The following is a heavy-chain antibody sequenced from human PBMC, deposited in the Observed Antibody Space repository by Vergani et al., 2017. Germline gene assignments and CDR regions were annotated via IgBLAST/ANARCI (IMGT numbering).Heavy chain of an antibody. D-gene: IGHD6-19*01. CDR1: GFTFSSYA. Sequence: VQLVESGGGVVQPGRSLRLSCAASGFTFSSYAMHWVRQAPGKGLEWVAVISYDGSNKYYADSVKGRFTISRDNSKNTLYLQMNSLRAEDTAVYYCARAQISSVFDYWGQGTLVTVSS. V-gene: IGHV3-30*01. J-gene: IGHJ4*02. CDR2: ISYDGSNK. CDR3: ARAQISSVFDY.